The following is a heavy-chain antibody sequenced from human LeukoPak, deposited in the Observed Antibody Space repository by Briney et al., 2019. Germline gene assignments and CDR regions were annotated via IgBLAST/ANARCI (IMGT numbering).Heavy chain of an antibody. J-gene: IGHJ5*02. Sequence: DSVKVSCKASGYTFTGYYMHWVRQAPGQGLEWMGWIIPNSGDTNYAQKFQGRVTMTRDTSISTAYMELSRLTSDDTAMYYCARDRTSGYNWFDPWGQGTLVTVSS. V-gene: IGHV1-2*02. D-gene: IGHD3-22*01. CDR1: GYTFTGYY. CDR2: IIPNSGDT. CDR3: ARDRTSGYNWFDP.